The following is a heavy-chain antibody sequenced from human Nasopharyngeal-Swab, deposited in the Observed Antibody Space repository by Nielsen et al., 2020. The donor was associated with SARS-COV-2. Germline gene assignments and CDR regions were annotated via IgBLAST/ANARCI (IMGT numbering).Heavy chain of an antibody. V-gene: IGHV3-66*01. CDR1: GFTVSRNY. CDR2: FYSGGST. CDR3: ARAATMVRANDAFDI. J-gene: IGHJ3*02. Sequence: GESLKISCAASGFTVSRNYMNWVRQAPGKGLEWVSVFYSGGSTYHADSVKGRFTISRDNSKNTLYLQMNSLRAEDTAVYYCARAATMVRANDAFDIWGQGTMVTVSS. D-gene: IGHD3-10*01.